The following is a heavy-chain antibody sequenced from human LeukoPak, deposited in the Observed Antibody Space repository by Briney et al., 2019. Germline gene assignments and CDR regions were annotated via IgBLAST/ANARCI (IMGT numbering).Heavy chain of an antibody. CDR2: IRYDGSNK. D-gene: IGHD2-2*01. V-gene: IGHV3-30*02. Sequence: GGSLRLSCAASGFTFSSYGMHWVRQAPGKGLGWVAFIRYDGSNKYYADSVKGRFTISRDNSKNTLFLQMNSLRAEDTAVYYCARDSCSSPTCLDYWGQGTLVTVSS. CDR3: ARDSCSSPTCLDY. CDR1: GFTFSSYG. J-gene: IGHJ4*02.